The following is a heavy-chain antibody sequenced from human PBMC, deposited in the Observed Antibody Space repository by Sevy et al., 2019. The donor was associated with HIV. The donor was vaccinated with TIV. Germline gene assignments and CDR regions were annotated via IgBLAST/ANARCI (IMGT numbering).Heavy chain of an antibody. V-gene: IGHV1-18*01. J-gene: IGHJ3*02. CDR3: ASASAYYYGSGSHPHAFDI. D-gene: IGHD3-10*01. CDR1: GYTFTTYG. CDR2: ISADNDNT. Sequence: ASVKVSCKASGYTFTTYGITWVRQAPGHGLEWMGWISADNDNTNYAQKFQGRVTMTTDTSTTTAYMELRSLRSDDTAVYYCASASAYYYGSGSHPHAFDIWGQGTMVTVSS.